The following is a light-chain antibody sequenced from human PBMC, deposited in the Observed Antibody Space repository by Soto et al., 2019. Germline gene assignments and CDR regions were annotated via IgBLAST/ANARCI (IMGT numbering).Light chain of an antibody. CDR1: SSNIGRNT. V-gene: IGLV1-44*01. CDR3: AAWDDSLNAGA. J-gene: IGLJ3*02. CDR2: SSD. Sequence: QSVLTQPPSASGTPGQRVTISCSGSSSNIGRNTVKWYRQLPGTAPKLLIGSSDQRPSGVPDRFSGSQSGTSASLAISELQSEDEADYICAAWDDSLNAGAFGGGTKLTVL.